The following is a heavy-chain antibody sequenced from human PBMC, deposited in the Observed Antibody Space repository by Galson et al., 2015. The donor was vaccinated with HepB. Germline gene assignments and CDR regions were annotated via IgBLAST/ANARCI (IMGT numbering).Heavy chain of an antibody. CDR1: GFTFSSYW. CDR3: ARVLGELRYYYYMDV. J-gene: IGHJ6*03. D-gene: IGHD1-26*01. Sequence: SLRLSCAASGFTFSSYWMSWVRQAPGKGLEWVANIKQDGSEKYYVDSVKGRFTISRDNAKNSLYLQMNSLRAEDTAVYYCARVLGELRYYYYMDVWGKGTTVTVSS. V-gene: IGHV3-7*04. CDR2: IKQDGSEK.